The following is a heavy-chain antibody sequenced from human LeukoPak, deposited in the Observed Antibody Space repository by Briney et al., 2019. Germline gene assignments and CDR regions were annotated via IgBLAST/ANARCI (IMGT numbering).Heavy chain of an antibody. Sequence: QPGWSLRLSCAASGFTFSSYWMYWVRQAPGKGLEWVASRKQEESEKYYGDSVKGRFAVYRDNAKNSLFLQMNSLRAEDTAAYYCARDWGYYALDIWGQGTMVTVSS. CDR2: RKQEESEK. J-gene: IGHJ3*02. D-gene: IGHD2-15*01. CDR1: GFTFSSYW. CDR3: ARDWGYYALDI. V-gene: IGHV3-7*01.